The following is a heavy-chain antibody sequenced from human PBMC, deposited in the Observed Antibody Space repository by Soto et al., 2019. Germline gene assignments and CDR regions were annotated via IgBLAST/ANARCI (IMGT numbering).Heavy chain of an antibody. CDR2: IKPNSGGT. CDR3: ARVKYYYDSSGPGDY. J-gene: IGHJ4*02. V-gene: IGHV1-2*02. CDR1: GYTFTGYY. Sequence: VASVKVSCKASGYTFTGYYMHWVRQAPGQGLEWMGWIKPNSGGTNYAQKFQGRVTMTRDTSISTAYMELSRLRSDDTAVYYCARVKYYYDSSGPGDYWGQGTLVTVSS. D-gene: IGHD3-22*01.